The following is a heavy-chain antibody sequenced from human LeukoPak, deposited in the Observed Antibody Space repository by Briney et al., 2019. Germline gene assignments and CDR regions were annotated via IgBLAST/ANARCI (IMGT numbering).Heavy chain of an antibody. D-gene: IGHD6-13*01. V-gene: IGHV3-30*18. CDR1: GFTLSSYG. Sequence: PGRSLRLSCAASGFTLSSYGIHWVRQAPGKGLEWVAVISYDGSNKYYADSVKGRFTISRDNSKNTLYLQMNSLRAEDTAVYYCAKGQQLDYWGQGTLVTVSS. CDR3: AKGQQLDY. J-gene: IGHJ4*02. CDR2: ISYDGSNK.